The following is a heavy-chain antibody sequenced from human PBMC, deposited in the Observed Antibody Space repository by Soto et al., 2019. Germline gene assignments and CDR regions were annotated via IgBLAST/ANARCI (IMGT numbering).Heavy chain of an antibody. J-gene: IGHJ4*02. CDR1: GGSISSSSYY. CDR3: AREYTYGSNFFDC. V-gene: IGHV4-61*01. D-gene: IGHD2-2*02. CDR2: IYYSGST. Sequence: PSETLSLTCTVSGGSISSSSYYWSWIRQPPGKGLEWIGYIYYSGSTNYNPSLKSRVTISVDTSKNQFSLSLTSVTAADTAVYYCAREYTYGSNFFDCWGQGALVTVSS.